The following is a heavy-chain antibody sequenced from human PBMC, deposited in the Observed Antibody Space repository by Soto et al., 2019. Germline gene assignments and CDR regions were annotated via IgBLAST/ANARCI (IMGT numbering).Heavy chain of an antibody. D-gene: IGHD2-2*01. Sequence: SVSNACMNWVHQAPGKGLEWVGRIKSKTDGGTTDYAAPVKGRFTISRDDSKNTLYLQMNSLKTEDTAVYYCTTGGYCISTSCYVRAFDIWGQGTMVTVSS. CDR2: IKSKTDGGTT. J-gene: IGHJ3*02. CDR3: TTGGYCISTSCYVRAFDI. V-gene: IGHV3-15*07. CDR1: SVSNAC.